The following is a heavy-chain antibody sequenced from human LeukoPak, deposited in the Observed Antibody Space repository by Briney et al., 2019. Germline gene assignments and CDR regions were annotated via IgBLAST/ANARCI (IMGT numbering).Heavy chain of an antibody. J-gene: IGHJ4*02. Sequence: SETLSLTCTVSGGSISTYYWSWIRRPPGKGLEWIGYIYYSGSTNYNPSLKSRVTISVDTSKNQFSLKLSSVNAADTAVYYCVRGSGSYYNVIDYWGQGTLVTVSS. V-gene: IGHV4-59*01. CDR1: GGSISTYY. CDR3: VRGSGSYYNVIDY. CDR2: IYYSGST. D-gene: IGHD3-10*01.